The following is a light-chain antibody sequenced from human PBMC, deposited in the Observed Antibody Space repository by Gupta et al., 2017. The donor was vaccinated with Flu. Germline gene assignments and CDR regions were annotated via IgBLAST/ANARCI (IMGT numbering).Light chain of an antibody. J-gene: IGLJ2*01. CDR2: DVS. CDR1: SSDVGGHDY. CDR3: CSYAGSYFVI. Sequence: HSALSPPRSVSWSSGQSVTISVTGTSSDVGGHDYVDWYQQNTGKATKLMIYDVSKRTSGVPDRFSGSKAGNTASLTISGRQAEDEGDYYCCSYAGSYFVIFGGGTKLTVL. V-gene: IGLV2-11*01.